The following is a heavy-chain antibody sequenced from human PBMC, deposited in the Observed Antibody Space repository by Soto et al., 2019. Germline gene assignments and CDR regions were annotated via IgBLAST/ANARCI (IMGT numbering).Heavy chain of an antibody. CDR3: ARDGAYCGGDCSYYYYYMDV. D-gene: IGHD2-21*01. J-gene: IGHJ6*03. Sequence: PGESLKISCAASGFTFSSYWMSWVRQAPGKGLEWVANIKQDGSEKYYVDSVKGRFTISRDNAKNSLYLQMNSLRAEDTAVYYCARDGAYCGGDCSYYYYYMDVWGKGTTVTVSS. CDR2: IKQDGSEK. CDR1: GFTFSSYW. V-gene: IGHV3-7*01.